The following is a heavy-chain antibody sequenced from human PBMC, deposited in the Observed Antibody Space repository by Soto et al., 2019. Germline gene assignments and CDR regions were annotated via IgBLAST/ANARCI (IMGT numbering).Heavy chain of an antibody. CDR3: AKLGDAVSGYFDF. CDR1: GFTFSSYA. CDR2: VSFDGSHN. D-gene: IGHD3-3*01. J-gene: IGHJ5*01. V-gene: IGHV3-30*18. Sequence: QVQLVQSGGGVVQPGGSLRRSCAASGFTFSSYAIHWVRQAPGKGLEWVADVSFDGSHNTYAVPVRGRFTISRDNSKNTVYLQMHSLRAEDTALYYCAKLGDAVSGYFDFWGQGTQVAVSS.